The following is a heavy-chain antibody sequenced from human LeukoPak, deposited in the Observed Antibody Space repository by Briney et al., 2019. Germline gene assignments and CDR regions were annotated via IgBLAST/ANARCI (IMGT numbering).Heavy chain of an antibody. Sequence: SETLSLTCTVSGGSISSYYWSWIRQPPGKGLEWIGYIYTSGSTNYNLSLKSRVTISVDTSKNQFSLKLSSVTAADTAVYYCASGPSTRGGIDYWGQGTLVTVSS. CDR3: ASGPSTRGGIDY. V-gene: IGHV4-4*09. CDR2: IYTSGST. CDR1: GGSISSYY. J-gene: IGHJ4*02. D-gene: IGHD4-23*01.